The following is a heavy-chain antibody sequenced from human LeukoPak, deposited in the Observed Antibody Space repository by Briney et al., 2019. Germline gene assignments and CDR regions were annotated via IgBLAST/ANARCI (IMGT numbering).Heavy chain of an antibody. V-gene: IGHV4-59*01. D-gene: IGHD1-1*01. CDR3: ARGKMRTTLYYYYMDV. CDR1: GGSFSGYY. CDR2: IYYSGST. Sequence: PSETLSLTCAVYGGSFSGYYWSWIRQPPGKGLEWIGYIYYSGSTNYNPSLKSRVTISVDTSKNQFSLKLSSVTAADTAVYYCARGKMRTTLYYYYMDVWGKGTTVTVSS. J-gene: IGHJ6*03.